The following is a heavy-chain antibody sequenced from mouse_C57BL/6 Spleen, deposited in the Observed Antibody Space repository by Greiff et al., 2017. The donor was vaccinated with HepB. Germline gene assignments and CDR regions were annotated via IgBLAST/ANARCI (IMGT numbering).Heavy chain of an antibody. V-gene: IGHV2-6-1*01. Sequence: VMLVESGPGLVAPSQSLSITCTVSGFSLTSYGVHWVRQPPGKGLEWLVVIWSDGSTTYNSALKSRLSISKDNSKSQVFLKMNSLQTDDTAMYYCARHYGYFYYAMDYWGQGTSVTVSS. J-gene: IGHJ4*01. CDR1: GFSLTSYG. CDR3: ARHYGYFYYAMDY. CDR2: IWSDGST. D-gene: IGHD2-2*01.